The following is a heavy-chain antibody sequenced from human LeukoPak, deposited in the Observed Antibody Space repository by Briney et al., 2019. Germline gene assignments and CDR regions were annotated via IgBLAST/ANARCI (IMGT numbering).Heavy chain of an antibody. V-gene: IGHV1-18*01. CDR3: ARYGGEYDFWSGYPAEYFQH. D-gene: IGHD3-3*01. J-gene: IGHJ1*01. CDR2: ISAYNGNT. CDR1: GYTFTSYG. Sequence: ASVKVSCKASGYTFTSYGISWVRQAPGQGLEWMGWISAYNGNTNYAQKLQGRVTMTTDTSTGTAYMELRSLRSDDTAVYYCARYGGEYDFWSGYPAEYFQHWGQGTLVTVSS.